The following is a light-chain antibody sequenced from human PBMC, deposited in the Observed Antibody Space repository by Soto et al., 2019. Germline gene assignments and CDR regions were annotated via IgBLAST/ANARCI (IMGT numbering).Light chain of an antibody. CDR1: QSISNW. Sequence: DIQMTQSPTTLSASVGDRVTITCRASQSISNWLAWYQQKPGKAPKLLIYDASNLESGVPSRFSGSGSGTEFTLTTSSLQPEDFATYYCQKLNSHTINFGQGTRMESK. V-gene: IGKV1-5*01. CDR2: DAS. J-gene: IGKJ5*01. CDR3: QKLNSHTIN.